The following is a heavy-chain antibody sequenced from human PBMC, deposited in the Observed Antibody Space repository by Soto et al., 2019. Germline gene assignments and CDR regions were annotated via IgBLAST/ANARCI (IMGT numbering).Heavy chain of an antibody. CDR1: GYTFTRYY. J-gene: IGHJ4*02. Sequence: ASVKVSCKASGYTFTRYYIHWVRQAPGQGLEWMGIINPSGGGTSYAQKFQGRVTMTRDTSTSTVYMEMSSLKSEDTAVYYCARDSGDSSGYTLDYWGQGALVTVSS. D-gene: IGHD3-22*01. V-gene: IGHV1-46*01. CDR3: ARDSGDSSGYTLDY. CDR2: INPSGGGT.